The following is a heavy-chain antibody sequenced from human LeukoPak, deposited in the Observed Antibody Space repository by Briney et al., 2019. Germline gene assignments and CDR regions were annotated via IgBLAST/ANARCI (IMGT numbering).Heavy chain of an antibody. J-gene: IGHJ6*03. CDR2: ISAYNGNT. CDR3: ARGYPIFGVVTPVSYYYMDV. D-gene: IGHD3-3*01. V-gene: IGHV1-18*01. CDR1: GYTFTSYG. Sequence: ASVKVSCKASGYTFTSYGISWVRQAPGQGLEWMGWISAYNGNTNYAQKFQGRVTITADESTSTAYMELSSLRSEDTAVYYCARGYPIFGVVTPVSYYYMDVWGKGTTVTVSS.